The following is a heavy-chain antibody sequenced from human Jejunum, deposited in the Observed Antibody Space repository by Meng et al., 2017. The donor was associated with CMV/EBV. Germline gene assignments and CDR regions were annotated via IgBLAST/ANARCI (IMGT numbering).Heavy chain of an antibody. CDR1: YSLTTHD. CDR2: ISPYNGNT. CDR3: ARVVVVPADYYTMDV. J-gene: IGHJ6*02. D-gene: IGHD2-2*01. Sequence: YSLTTHDITWVRQAPGQGLEWMGLISPYNGNTKYAQRVQDRVTITTDTSTRTAYMELRSLTSDDTAVYYCARVVVVPADYYTMDVWGQGTTVTVSS. V-gene: IGHV1-18*01.